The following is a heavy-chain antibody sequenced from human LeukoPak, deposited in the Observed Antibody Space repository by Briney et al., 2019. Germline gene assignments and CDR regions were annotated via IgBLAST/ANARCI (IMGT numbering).Heavy chain of an antibody. J-gene: IGHJ6*03. CDR3: AKDPSSSWATRYYYYMDV. D-gene: IGHD6-13*01. CDR2: IRYDGSNK. Sequence: GGSLRLSCAASGFIVSSNHMSWVRQAPGKGLEWVAFIRYDGSNKYYADSVKGRFTISRDNSKNTLYLQMNSLRAEDTAVYYCAKDPSSSWATRYYYYMDVWGKGTTVTVSS. V-gene: IGHV3-30*02. CDR1: GFIVSSNH.